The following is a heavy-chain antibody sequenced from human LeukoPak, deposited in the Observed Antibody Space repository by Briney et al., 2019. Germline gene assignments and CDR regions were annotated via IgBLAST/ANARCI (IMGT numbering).Heavy chain of an antibody. CDR2: ISGSSSTI. CDR1: GFTFSSYS. CDR3: ARDHSSDWYSLVVTSEYFQH. D-gene: IGHD6-19*01. J-gene: IGHJ1*01. Sequence: GGSLRLSCAASGFTFSSYSMNWVRRAPGKGLVWVSYISGSSSTIYYAGSVKGRFTISRDNAKNSLYLQMNSLRDEDTAVYYCARDHSSDWYSLVVTSEYFQHWGQGTLVTVSS. V-gene: IGHV3-48*02.